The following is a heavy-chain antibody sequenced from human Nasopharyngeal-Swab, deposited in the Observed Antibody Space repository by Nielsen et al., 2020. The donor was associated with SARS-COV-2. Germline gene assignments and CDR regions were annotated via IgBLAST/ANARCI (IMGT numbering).Heavy chain of an antibody. V-gene: IGHV3-23*01. D-gene: IGHD2-21*01. J-gene: IGHJ6*02. CDR1: RFTFGDCG. CDR3: AKAPYLRGLDV. Sequence: GGSLRLSCAASRFTFGDCGLIWVRQAPGKGLEWVSGISSSGESTYYSDSVRGRFTISRDNSKNTLYLQTNSLRVEDTAVYYCAKAPYLRGLDVWGQGTTVTVSS. CDR2: ISSSGEST.